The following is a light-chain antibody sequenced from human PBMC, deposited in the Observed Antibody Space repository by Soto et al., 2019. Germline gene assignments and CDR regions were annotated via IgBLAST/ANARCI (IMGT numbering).Light chain of an antibody. Sequence: QSALTQPDSVSGSPGQSITISCTGTSSDVGGYNYVSWYQQHPGKAPKLMIYEVSNRPSGVSNRFSGSKSGNTASLTISGLQAEDDADYYCSSYTTSSTYVFGTGTKLTV. CDR1: SSDVGGYNY. CDR3: SSYTTSSTYV. CDR2: EVS. V-gene: IGLV2-14*01. J-gene: IGLJ1*01.